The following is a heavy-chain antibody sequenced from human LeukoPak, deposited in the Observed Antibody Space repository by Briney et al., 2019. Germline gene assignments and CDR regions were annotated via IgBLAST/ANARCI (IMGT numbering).Heavy chain of an antibody. Sequence: ASVKVSCKASGYTFTCYYMHRVRHAPAQGLEWMGLINTSSGGTNDAQKFQGRVTITRDTSISTAYMELSRLRADDTAVYYCAREIVAGTNFDYWGQGTLVTVSS. J-gene: IGHJ4*02. V-gene: IGHV1-2*06. CDR2: INTSSGGT. CDR3: AREIVAGTNFDY. CDR1: GYTFTCYY. D-gene: IGHD6-19*01.